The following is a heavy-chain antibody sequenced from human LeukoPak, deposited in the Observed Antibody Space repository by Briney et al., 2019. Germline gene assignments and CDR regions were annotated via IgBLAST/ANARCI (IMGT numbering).Heavy chain of an antibody. Sequence: GGSLRLSCAASGFTFSGYAMSWVRQAPGKGLEWVSTISGSGGSTYYADSVKGRFTSSRDNSKNTLSLQMNNLRAEDTAVYYCAKESRYYCGSGSFSSQFDYWGQGNLVTVSS. CDR3: AKESRYYCGSGSFSSQFDY. CDR2: ISGSGGST. CDR1: GFTFSGYA. D-gene: IGHD3-10*01. V-gene: IGHV3-23*01. J-gene: IGHJ4*02.